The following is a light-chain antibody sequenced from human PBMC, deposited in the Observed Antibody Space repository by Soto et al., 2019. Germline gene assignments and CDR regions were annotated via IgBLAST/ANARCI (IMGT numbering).Light chain of an antibody. CDR3: NSYTNNDTQV. V-gene: IGLV2-14*01. J-gene: IGLJ3*02. Sequence: QSALTQPASVSGSPGQSITISCTGTSSDVGTYNYVSWYQQHPGKAPKLMIFDVSDRPSGVSYRFSGSKSGNTASLTISGLQAEDEADYFCNSYTNNDTQVFGGGTKLTVL. CDR2: DVS. CDR1: SSDVGTYNY.